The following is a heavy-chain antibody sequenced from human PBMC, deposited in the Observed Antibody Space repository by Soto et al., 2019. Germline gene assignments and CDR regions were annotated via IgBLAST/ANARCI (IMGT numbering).Heavy chain of an antibody. V-gene: IGHV2-5*01. D-gene: IGHD2-21*02. CDR3: AHRLTSTDDFYFDY. CDR2: FYWNDDK. Sequence: QITLTESGPTLVTPTQTLTLTCSFSGFSLTTSGVAVGWFRQPPGKAPEWLALFYWNDDKRYSPSLRSRLTVTGDSSKNQVVLTLANVDPADSGTYYCAHRLTSTDDFYFDYWGQGTLVTVSS. CDR1: GFSLTTSGVA. J-gene: IGHJ4*02.